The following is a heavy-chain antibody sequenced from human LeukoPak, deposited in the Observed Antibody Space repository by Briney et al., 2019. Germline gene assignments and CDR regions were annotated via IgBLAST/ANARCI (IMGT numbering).Heavy chain of an antibody. CDR1: GFTFSSYG. D-gene: IGHD3-22*01. CDR3: AKAFGSSGYYFDY. J-gene: IGHJ4*02. Sequence: GGSLRLSCAASGFTFSSYGMHWVRQAPGKGLEWVAVISYDGSNKYYAHSVKGRFTISRDNSKNTLYLQMNSLRAEDTAVYYCAKAFGSSGYYFDYWGQGTLVTVSS. V-gene: IGHV3-30*18. CDR2: ISYDGSNK.